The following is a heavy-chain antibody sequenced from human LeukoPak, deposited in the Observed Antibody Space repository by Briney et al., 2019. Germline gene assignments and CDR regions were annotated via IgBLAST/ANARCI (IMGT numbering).Heavy chain of an antibody. D-gene: IGHD2/OR15-2a*01. V-gene: IGHV3-74*01. Sequence: GGSLRLSCAASGNYWMHWVRQAPGKGLVWVSHINSDGSWTSYADSVKGRFTISKDDAKNTVYLQMNSLRAEDTAVYYCVSFYEKYWGRGTLVTVSS. CDR2: INSDGSWT. CDR3: VSFYEKY. J-gene: IGHJ4*02. CDR1: GNYW.